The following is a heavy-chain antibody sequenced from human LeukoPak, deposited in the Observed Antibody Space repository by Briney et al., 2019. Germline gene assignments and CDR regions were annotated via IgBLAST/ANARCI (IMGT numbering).Heavy chain of an antibody. J-gene: IGHJ5*02. CDR2: ISGSGGST. V-gene: IGHV3-23*01. CDR3: AKVGTLWFGELLWFDP. D-gene: IGHD3-10*01. Sequence: GGSLRLSCAASGFTFSSYAMSWVRQAPGKGLEWVSAISGSGGSTYYADPVKGRFTISRDNSKNTLYLQMNSLRAEDTAVYYCAKVGTLWFGELLWFDPWGQGTLVTVSS. CDR1: GFTFSSYA.